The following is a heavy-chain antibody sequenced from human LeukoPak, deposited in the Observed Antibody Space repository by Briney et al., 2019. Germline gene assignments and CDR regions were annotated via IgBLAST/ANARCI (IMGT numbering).Heavy chain of an antibody. Sequence: PGGSLGLSCAASGFTFSSHAMSWVRQVPGKGLEWVAAISGSGGNTYKADSVKGRFTISRDNSKNTLYLQMSSLRAEDTAVYYCASDSSGYYSVFNYWGQGTLVTVSS. D-gene: IGHD3-22*01. V-gene: IGHV3-23*01. CDR1: GFTFSSHA. J-gene: IGHJ4*02. CDR2: ISGSGGNT. CDR3: ASDSSGYYSVFNY.